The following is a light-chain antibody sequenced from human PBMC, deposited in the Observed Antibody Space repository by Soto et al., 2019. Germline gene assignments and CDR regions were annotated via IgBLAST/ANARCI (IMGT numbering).Light chain of an antibody. CDR1: QTIRSNY. CDR2: GAS. Sequence: ETVLTQSPGTVSLSPGERATLSCRASQTIRSNYLAWYRQTPGQAPRLLIYGASNRATGIADRFSGSVSGTDFTLIISRLEPEDFALYYCQQYGNSPWTFGQGTKVEIK. CDR3: QQYGNSPWT. V-gene: IGKV3-20*01. J-gene: IGKJ1*01.